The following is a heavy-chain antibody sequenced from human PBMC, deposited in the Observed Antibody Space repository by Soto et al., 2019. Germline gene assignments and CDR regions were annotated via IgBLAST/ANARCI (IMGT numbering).Heavy chain of an antibody. CDR2: ISYDGSNK. D-gene: IGHD6-13*01. V-gene: IGHV3-30*18. Sequence: VQLVESGGGVVQPGRSLRLSCAASGFTFSSYGMHWVRQAPGKGLEWVAVISYDGSNKYYADSVKGRFTISRDNSKNTLYLQMNSLRAEDTAVYYCAKAHKYSSSWYWFDPWGQGTLVTVSS. CDR1: GFTFSSYG. CDR3: AKAHKYSSSWYWFDP. J-gene: IGHJ5*02.